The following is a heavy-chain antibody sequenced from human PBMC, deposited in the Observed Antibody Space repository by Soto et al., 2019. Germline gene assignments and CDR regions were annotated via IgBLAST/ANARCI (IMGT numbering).Heavy chain of an antibody. CDR2: IYPGDSDT. Sequence: VESLKICFRVSGYRLTSYWGCCVLQMPGKGLYCMWIIYPGDSDTRYSPSFQGQVTISAEKSISTAYLQWSSLKASDTAMYYCARQGEITMARGVINNYSYGMDVWGQGTTVTASS. J-gene: IGHJ6*02. D-gene: IGHD3-10*01. CDR1: GYRLTSYW. V-gene: IGHV5-51*01. CDR3: ARQGEITMARGVINNYSYGMDV.